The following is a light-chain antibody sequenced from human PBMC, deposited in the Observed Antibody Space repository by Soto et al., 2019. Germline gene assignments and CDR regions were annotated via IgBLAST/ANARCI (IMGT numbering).Light chain of an antibody. CDR1: QSISSW. CDR2: KAS. Sequence: DIQMTQSPSTLSASVGDRVTITCRASQSISSWLAWYQQKPGKAPKLLIYKASSLESGVPSRFSGSGSGTEFTLTISSRQPDDFATYVCQQYNSYFCTFGQGTKVDIK. CDR3: QQYNSYFCT. V-gene: IGKV1-5*03. J-gene: IGKJ1*01.